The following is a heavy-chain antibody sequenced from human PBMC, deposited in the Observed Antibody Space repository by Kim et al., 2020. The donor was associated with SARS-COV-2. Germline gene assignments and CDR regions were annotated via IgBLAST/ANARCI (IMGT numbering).Heavy chain of an antibody. D-gene: IGHD2-15*01. CDR1: GFTFSSYG. Sequence: GGSLRLSCAASGFTFSSYGMHWVRQAPGKGLEWVAVIWYDGSNKYYADSVKGRFTISRDNSKNTLYLQMNSLRAEDTAVYYCAKGTGYCSGGSCYYYYYGMDVWGQGTTVPVSS. CDR3: AKGTGYCSGGSCYYYYYGMDV. V-gene: IGHV3-33*06. J-gene: IGHJ6*02. CDR2: IWYDGSNK.